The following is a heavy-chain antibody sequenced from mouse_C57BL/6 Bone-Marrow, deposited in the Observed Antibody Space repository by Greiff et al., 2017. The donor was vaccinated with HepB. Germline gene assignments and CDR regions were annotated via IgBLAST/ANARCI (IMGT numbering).Heavy chain of an antibody. Sequence: EVQLQQSGAELVRPGASVKLSCTASGFNIKDDYMHWVKQRPEQGLEWIGWIDPENGDTEYASKFQGKATITADTSSNTAYLQLSSLTSEDTAVYYCTTDDGYYGWFAYWGQGTLVTVSA. CDR1: GFNIKDDY. J-gene: IGHJ3*01. CDR3: TTDDGYYGWFAY. D-gene: IGHD2-3*01. V-gene: IGHV14-4*01. CDR2: IDPENGDT.